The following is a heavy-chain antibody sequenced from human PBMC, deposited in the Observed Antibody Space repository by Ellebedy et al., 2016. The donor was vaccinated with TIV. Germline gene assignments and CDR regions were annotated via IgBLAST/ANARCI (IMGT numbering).Heavy chain of an antibody. Sequence: SVKVSXXASGGTFSSYAISWVRQAPGQGLEWMGGIIPIFGTANYAQKFQGRVTMTRNTSISTAYMELSSLRSEDTAVYYCAAGRGYYYYYMDVWGKGTTVTVSS. CDR3: AAGRGYYYYYMDV. J-gene: IGHJ6*03. D-gene: IGHD3-10*01. CDR1: GGTFSSYA. V-gene: IGHV1-69*05. CDR2: IIPIFGTA.